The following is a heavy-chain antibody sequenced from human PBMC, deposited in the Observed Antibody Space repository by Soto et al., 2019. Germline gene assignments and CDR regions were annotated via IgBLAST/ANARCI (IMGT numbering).Heavy chain of an antibody. J-gene: IGHJ4*02. V-gene: IGHV1-18*01. Sequence: ASVKVSCKTSGYTFTSYSISWVRQAPGQGLEWMGWISAYNGNTKYAQKLQGRVTMTTDTSTSTAYMELRGLRSDDTAVYYCAREPNYFDYWGQGTLVTVSS. CDR2: ISAYNGNT. CDR1: GYTFTSYS. CDR3: AREPNYFDY.